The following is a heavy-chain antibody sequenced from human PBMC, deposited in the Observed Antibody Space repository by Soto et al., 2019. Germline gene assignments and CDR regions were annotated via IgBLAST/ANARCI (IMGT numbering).Heavy chain of an antibody. Sequence: PSETLSLTCTVSGGSVSSGDYYWTWIRQPPGKGLEWIGYISYTGSTYYNPSLKSRVTISVDTSKNQFSLRLRSVTAADTAVYYCAREWYYYDSSGYYRNWFDPWGQGTLVTVSS. D-gene: IGHD3-22*01. J-gene: IGHJ5*02. V-gene: IGHV4-30-4*01. CDR2: ISYTGST. CDR1: GGSVSSGDYY. CDR3: AREWYYYDSSGYYRNWFDP.